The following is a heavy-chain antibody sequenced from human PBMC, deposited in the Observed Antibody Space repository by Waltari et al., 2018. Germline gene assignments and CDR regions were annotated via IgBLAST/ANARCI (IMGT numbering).Heavy chain of an antibody. Sequence: EVQLVESGGGLVQPGGSLRLSCAASGFTFSSYAMSWVRHAPGEGLGGGSAISGSGGSTYYADSVKGRFTISRDNSKNTLYLQMNSLRAEDTAVYYCAKPGGQNYWGQGTLVTVSS. J-gene: IGHJ4*02. CDR3: AKPGGQNY. CDR1: GFTFSSYA. V-gene: IGHV3-23*04. D-gene: IGHD3-16*01. CDR2: ISGSGGST.